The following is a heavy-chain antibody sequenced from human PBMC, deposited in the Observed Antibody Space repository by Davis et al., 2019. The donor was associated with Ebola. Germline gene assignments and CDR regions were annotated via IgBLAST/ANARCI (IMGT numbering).Heavy chain of an antibody. J-gene: IGHJ4*02. V-gene: IGHV1-46*01. CDR2: IDPTDGST. CDR1: GYTFTSYG. D-gene: IGHD4-11*01. Sequence: ASVKVSCKASGYTFTSYGINWVRQAPGHGLKWMGVIDPTDGSTTYAQEFQGRVTMTRDTSTSTVYMELSSLRSEDTAVYYCARDQATVTTSYFDYWGQGTLVTVSS. CDR3: ARDQATVTTSYFDY.